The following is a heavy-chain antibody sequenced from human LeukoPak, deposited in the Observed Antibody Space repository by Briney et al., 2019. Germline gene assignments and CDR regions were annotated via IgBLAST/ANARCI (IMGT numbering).Heavy chain of an antibody. Sequence: GGSLRLSCAASGFTFSSYSMNWVRQAPGKGLEWVSYISSSSSTIYYADSVKGRFTISRDNAKNSLYLQMNSLRAEDTAVYYCAKEKTTYYDFWSGYQQPFDYWGQGTLVTVSS. V-gene: IGHV3-48*04. CDR2: ISSSSSTI. D-gene: IGHD3-3*01. J-gene: IGHJ4*02. CDR1: GFTFSSYS. CDR3: AKEKTTYYDFWSGYQQPFDY.